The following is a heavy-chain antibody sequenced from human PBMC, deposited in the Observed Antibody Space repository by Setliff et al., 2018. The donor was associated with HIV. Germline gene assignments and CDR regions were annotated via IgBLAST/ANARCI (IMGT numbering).Heavy chain of an antibody. CDR2: ISYDGSNQ. V-gene: IGHV3-30*14. Sequence: PGGSLRLSCEASGFTFSNYAMHWVRQAPGKGLEWVAVISYDGSNQYYPDSMKGRFTISRDNSKNTLYLQIGSLRAEDMAVYYCARGGSGKYDYWGQGTLVTVSS. J-gene: IGHJ4*02. D-gene: IGHD2-15*01. CDR1: GFTFSNYA. CDR3: ARGGSGKYDY.